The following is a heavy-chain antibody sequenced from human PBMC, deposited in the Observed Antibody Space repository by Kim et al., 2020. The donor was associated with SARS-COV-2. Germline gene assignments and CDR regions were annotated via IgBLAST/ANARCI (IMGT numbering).Heavy chain of an antibody. CDR3: ARRIYERVLWSPIAATRYYYYGMDV. J-gene: IGHJ6*02. CDR1: GGTFSSYA. Sequence: SVKVSCKASGGTFSSYAISWVRQAPGQGLEWMGGIIPIFGTANYAQKFQGRVTITADESTSTAYMELSSLRSEDTAVYYCARRIYERVLWSPIAATRYYYYGMDVWGQGTTVTVSS. D-gene: IGHD2-15*01. CDR2: IIPIFGTA. V-gene: IGHV1-69*13.